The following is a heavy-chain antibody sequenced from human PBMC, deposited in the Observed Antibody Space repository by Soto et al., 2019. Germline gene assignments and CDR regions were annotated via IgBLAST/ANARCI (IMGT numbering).Heavy chain of an antibody. CDR1: GYTFTSYG. CDR2: ISAYNGNT. Sequence: ASVKVSCKASGYTFTSYGISWVRQAPGQGLEWMGWISAYNGNTNYAQKLQGRVTMTTDTSTSTAYMELSSLRSDDTAVYYCARDGVIAVAGPRCDYWGQGTLVTVSS. D-gene: IGHD6-19*01. V-gene: IGHV1-18*01. CDR3: ARDGVIAVAGPRCDY. J-gene: IGHJ4*02.